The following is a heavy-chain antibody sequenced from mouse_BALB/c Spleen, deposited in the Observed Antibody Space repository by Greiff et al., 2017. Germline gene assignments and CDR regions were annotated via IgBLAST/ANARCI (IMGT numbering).Heavy chain of an antibody. J-gene: IGHJ1*01. V-gene: IGHV7-3*02. Sequence: VHLVESGGGFVQPGGSLRLSCATFGFTSTDYYMSWVRQPPGKALEWLGFIRNKANGYTTAYSASVKGRFTISRDNSQSIRYLQMNTLMAEDSAAYYCGRVYGNYFYGYFDVWGAGTTGTVSS. CDR2: IRNKANGYTT. CDR1: GFTSTDYY. CDR3: GRVYGNYFYGYFDV. D-gene: IGHD2-1*01.